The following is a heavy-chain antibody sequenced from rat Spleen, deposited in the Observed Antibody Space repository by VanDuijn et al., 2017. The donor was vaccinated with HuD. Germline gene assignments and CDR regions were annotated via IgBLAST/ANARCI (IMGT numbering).Heavy chain of an antibody. J-gene: IGHJ2*01. D-gene: IGHD1-11*01. CDR2: ISTGGGNT. V-gene: IGHV5-25*01. Sequence: EVKLVESGGGLVQPGRSLKLSCAASGFTFSNYDMAWVRQAPTKGLEWVASISTGGGNTYYRDSVKGRFTISRDNAKSTLYLQMDSLRSEDTATYYCASHNYGGYSEDYWGQGVMVTVSS. CDR1: GFTFSNYD. CDR3: ASHNYGGYSEDY.